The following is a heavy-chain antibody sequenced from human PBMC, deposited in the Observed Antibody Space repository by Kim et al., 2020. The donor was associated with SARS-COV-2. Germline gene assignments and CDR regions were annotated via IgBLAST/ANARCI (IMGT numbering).Heavy chain of an antibody. J-gene: IGHJ4*02. CDR2: IYSGGST. CDR1: GFTVSNNY. CDR3: ARLDPRIPARYY. Sequence: GGSLRLSCAVSGFTVSNNYMSWVRQAPGKGLEWVSVIYSGGSTYYADSVKGRFTISRDRSENTLYLQMNSLRAEDTALYYCARLDPRIPARYYWGQGTLVSVSS. D-gene: IGHD6-6*01. V-gene: IGHV3-53*01.